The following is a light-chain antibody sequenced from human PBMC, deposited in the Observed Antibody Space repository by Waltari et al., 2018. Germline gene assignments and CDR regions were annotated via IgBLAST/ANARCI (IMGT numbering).Light chain of an antibody. CDR3: SSYTSTNTPYV. CDR1: PTALGASSF. J-gene: IGLJ1*01. Sequence: QPALTQPASVSGSPGQSITISCAGTPTALGASSFVSWYQQHPGKAPKLIIFDVSNRPSGVSNRFSGSKSGNTASLTISGLQADDEAIYFCSSYTSTNTPYVFGTGTEVSFL. V-gene: IGLV2-14*03. CDR2: DVS.